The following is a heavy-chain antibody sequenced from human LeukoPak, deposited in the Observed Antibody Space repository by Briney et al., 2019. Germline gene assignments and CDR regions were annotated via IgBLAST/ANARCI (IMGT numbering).Heavy chain of an antibody. D-gene: IGHD2-15*01. CDR2: ISNNGGYT. CDR3: AKQLGYCSDGSCYFPY. Sequence: GGSLRLSCAASGFTFSSYAMSWVRQAPGKGLEWVSAISNNGGYTYYADSVQGRFTISRDNSKSTLCLQMNSLKAEDTAVYYCAKQLGYCSDGSCYFPYWGQGTLVTVSS. CDR1: GFTFSSYA. J-gene: IGHJ4*02. V-gene: IGHV3-23*01.